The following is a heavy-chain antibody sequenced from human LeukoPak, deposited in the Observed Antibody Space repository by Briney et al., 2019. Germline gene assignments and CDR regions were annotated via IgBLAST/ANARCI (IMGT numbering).Heavy chain of an antibody. CDR3: ARAGFSSGWYVGH. V-gene: IGHV3-11*01. D-gene: IGHD6-19*01. Sequence: PGGSLRLSCAASGFTFSDDYMSWIRQTPGKGLEYIAYISTSGSSTYYADSVRGRFTISRDNTEKSLHLQMNTLRAEDTGVYYCARAGFSSGWYVGHWGQRTLVTVSS. J-gene: IGHJ4*02. CDR2: ISTSGSST. CDR1: GFTFSDDY.